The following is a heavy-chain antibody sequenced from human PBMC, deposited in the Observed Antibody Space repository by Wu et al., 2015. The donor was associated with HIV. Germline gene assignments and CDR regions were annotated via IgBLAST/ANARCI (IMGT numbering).Heavy chain of an antibody. CDR2: INPNSGGT. CDR3: ANRGVDTAMNYYYYYMDV. D-gene: IGHD5-18*01. CDR1: GYPFSGYG. V-gene: IGHV1-2*02. J-gene: IGHJ6*03. Sequence: QVQLVQSGAEVKKPGASVKVSCKTSGYPFSGYGISWVRQAPGQGLEWMGWINPNSGGTNYAQKFQGRVTMTRDTSISTAYMELNRLKSDDTAVYYCANRGVDTAMNYYYYYMDVWGKGTTVTVSS.